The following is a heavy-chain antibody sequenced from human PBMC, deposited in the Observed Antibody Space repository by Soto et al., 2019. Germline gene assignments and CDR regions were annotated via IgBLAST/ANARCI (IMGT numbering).Heavy chain of an antibody. D-gene: IGHD3-10*01. CDR3: ARDSGRVYYYYGMDV. J-gene: IGHJ6*02. CDR1: GFTFSSYW. CDR2: IKQDGSEK. Sequence: PGGSLRLSCAASGFTFSSYWMSWVRQAPGKGLEWVANIKQDGSEKYYVGSVKGRFTISRDNAKNSLYLQMNSLRAEDTAVYYCARDSGRVYYYYGMDVWGQGTTVTVSS. V-gene: IGHV3-7*03.